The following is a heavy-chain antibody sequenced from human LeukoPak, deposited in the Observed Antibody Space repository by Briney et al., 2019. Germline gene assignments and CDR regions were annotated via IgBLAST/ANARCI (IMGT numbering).Heavy chain of an antibody. CDR3: ARDIRGVTTVTNYFDY. CDR1: GGPFSSYS. V-gene: IGHV1-69*01. D-gene: IGHD4-17*01. J-gene: IGHJ4*02. CDR2: IIPIFGTA. Sequence: GAPGKVSFKASGGPFSSYSISWVRPAPGQGVEWMGGIIPIFGTANYAQKFQGRVTITADESTSTAYMELSSLRSEDTAVYYCARDIRGVTTVTNYFDYWGQGTLVTVSS.